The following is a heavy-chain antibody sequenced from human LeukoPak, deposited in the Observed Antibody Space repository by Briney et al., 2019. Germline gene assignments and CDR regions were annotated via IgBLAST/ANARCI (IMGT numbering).Heavy chain of an antibody. V-gene: IGHV1-69*13. CDR1: GGTFSSYA. CDR3: AREPRYSDYDRVLDY. Sequence: SVKVSCKASGGTFSSYAISWVRQAPGQGLEWMGGIIPIFDTAKYAQKFQGRVTITADESTSTAYMELSSLRSEDSAVYYCAREPRYSDYDRVLDYWGQGTLVTVSS. D-gene: IGHD5-12*01. CDR2: IIPIFDTA. J-gene: IGHJ4*02.